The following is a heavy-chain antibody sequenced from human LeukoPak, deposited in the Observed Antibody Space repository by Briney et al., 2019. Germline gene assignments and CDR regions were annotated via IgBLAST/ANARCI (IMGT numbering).Heavy chain of an antibody. CDR3: AKQDY. CDR1: GFTFSSYG. Sequence: PGGSLRLSCAASGFTFSSYGLHWVRQAPGKGLEWVAVISYDGSNKYYADSVKGRFTVSRDNSKNTLYLQMNSLRAEDTAVYYCAKQDYWGQGTLVTVSS. J-gene: IGHJ4*02. V-gene: IGHV3-30*18. CDR2: ISYDGSNK.